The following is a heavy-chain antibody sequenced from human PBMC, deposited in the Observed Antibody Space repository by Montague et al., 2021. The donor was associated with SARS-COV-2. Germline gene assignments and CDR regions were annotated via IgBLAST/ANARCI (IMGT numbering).Heavy chain of an antibody. Sequence: CAISGVSVSSNSAAWNWIRQSPSRGLEWLGRTYYRSKWYNDYAVSVESRITINPDTSKNQFSLQLNSVTPEDTAVYYCARGDEEQWLVHYYYYGMDVWGQGTTVTVSS. CDR2: TYYRSKWYN. D-gene: IGHD6-19*01. J-gene: IGHJ6*02. CDR3: ARGDEEQWLVHYYYYGMDV. CDR1: GVSVSSNSAA. V-gene: IGHV6-1*01.